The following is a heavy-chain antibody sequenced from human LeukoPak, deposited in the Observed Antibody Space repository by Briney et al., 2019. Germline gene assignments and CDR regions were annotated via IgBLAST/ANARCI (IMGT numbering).Heavy chain of an antibody. CDR1: GGTFSSYA. V-gene: IGHV1-69*05. Sequence: ASVKVSCKASGGTFSSYAISWVRQAPGQGLEWMGGIIPIFGTANYAQKFQGRVTITTDESTSTAYMELSSLRSEDTAVYYCARAGYSSSWNEGAFDIWGQGTMVTVSS. CDR2: IIPIFGTA. J-gene: IGHJ3*02. CDR3: ARAGYSSSWNEGAFDI. D-gene: IGHD6-13*01.